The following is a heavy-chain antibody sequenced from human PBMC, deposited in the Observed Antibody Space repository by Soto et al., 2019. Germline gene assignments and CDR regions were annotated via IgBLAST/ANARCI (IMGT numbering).Heavy chain of an antibody. J-gene: IGHJ6*02. D-gene: IGHD3-10*01. CDR2: ISAYNGNT. CDR1: GYTFTSYG. CDR3: ARVGTMVRGVHTLSYYYYGMDV. V-gene: IGHV1-18*01. Sequence: QVQLVQSGAEVKKPGASVKVSCKASGYTFTSYGISWVRQAPGQGLEWMGWISAYNGNTNYAQKLQGRVTMTTDTSTITDYMELRSLRSDDTAVYYCARVGTMVRGVHTLSYYYYGMDVWGQGTTVTVAS.